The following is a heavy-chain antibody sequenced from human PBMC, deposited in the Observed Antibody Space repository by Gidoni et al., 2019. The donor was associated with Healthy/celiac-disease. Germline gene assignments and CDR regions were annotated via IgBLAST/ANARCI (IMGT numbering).Heavy chain of an antibody. V-gene: IGHV3-23*01. CDR1: GFTFSSYA. Sequence: EVQLLESGGDLVQPGESLRFSCAASGFTFSSYAMSCVRQAPGKGLEGGSGISGSGGSTYYADSVKGRFTISRDNSKNTLYLQMNSRRAEDTAVYYCAKDPDYYDSSGYDYWGQGTLVTVSS. CDR2: ISGSGGST. J-gene: IGHJ4*02. CDR3: AKDPDYYDSSGYDY. D-gene: IGHD3-22*01.